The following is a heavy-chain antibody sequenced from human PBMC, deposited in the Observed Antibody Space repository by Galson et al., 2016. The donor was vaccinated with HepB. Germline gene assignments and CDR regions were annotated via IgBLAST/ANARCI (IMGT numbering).Heavy chain of an antibody. CDR1: GGSISGYY. CDR2: IYYNGKT. Sequence: SETLSLTCTVSGGSISGYYWSWLRQPPGKGLEWIGYIYYNGKTNYNPSLRGRVTMSVDSSKNQFSLNLTSVTAADTAVYYCARGIGGSDYRGYWGQGTLVTVSS. V-gene: IGHV4-59*01. D-gene: IGHD4-11*01. J-gene: IGHJ1*01. CDR3: ARGIGGSDYRGY.